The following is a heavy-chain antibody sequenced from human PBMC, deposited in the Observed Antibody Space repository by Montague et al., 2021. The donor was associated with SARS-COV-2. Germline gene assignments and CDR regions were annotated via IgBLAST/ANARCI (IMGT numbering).Heavy chain of an antibody. V-gene: IGHV4-39*01. D-gene: IGHD6-13*01. J-gene: IGHJ5*02. CDR3: AGRGVRYSSSWYSYWFDP. CDR1: GGSISSSSYY. CDR2: IYYSGST. Sequence: SETLSLTCTVSGGSISSSSYYWGWIRQPPGKGLEWIGSIYYSGSTYYNPSLKSRVTISVDTSKNQFSLKLSSVTAADTAVYYCAGRGVRYSSSWYSYWFDPWGQGTPVPVSS.